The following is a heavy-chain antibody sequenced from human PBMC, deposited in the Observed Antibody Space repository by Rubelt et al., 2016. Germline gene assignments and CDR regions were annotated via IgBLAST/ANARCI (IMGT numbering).Heavy chain of an antibody. Sequence: EVQLVESGGGLIQPGGSLRLSCAASGFTVSSNYMSWVRQAPGKGLMWVSRLNHDGTDISYTESVKGRFTISRDNARNTLFLQMNSLRAEDTAVYFCTRDVDYRIDYWGQGTLVTVSS. D-gene: IGHD3/OR15-3a*01. J-gene: IGHJ4*02. CDR3: TRDVDYRIDY. V-gene: IGHV3-74*02. CDR1: GFTVSSNY. CDR2: LNHDGTDI.